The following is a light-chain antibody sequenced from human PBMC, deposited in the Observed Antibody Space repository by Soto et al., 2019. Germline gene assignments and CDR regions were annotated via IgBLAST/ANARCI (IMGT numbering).Light chain of an antibody. CDR3: CSYGRSVV. CDR1: SNDVETYNL. Sequence: QSALTQPASVSGSPGQSITISCTGISNDVETYNLVSWYQHHPGKAPKLIIYEASKRPSGVPNRFSGSKSGNTASLTISGLHAEDEADYYCCSYGRSVVFGGGTKVTVL. CDR2: EAS. J-gene: IGLJ2*01. V-gene: IGLV2-23*01.